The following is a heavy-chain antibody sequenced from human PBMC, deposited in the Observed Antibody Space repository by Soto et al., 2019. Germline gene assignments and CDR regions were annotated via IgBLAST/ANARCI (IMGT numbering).Heavy chain of an antibody. Sequence: EFPYSKSYVDWFNKTPGKGLEWVAVISGSEDNIHYADSVKGRFTISRDNSMNTLYLQMSSLRAEDTAVYYCVKGYGARKPNSESPRYYGMDVWGQGTTVPVSS. D-gene: IGHD7-27*01. CDR2: ISGSEDNI. J-gene: IGHJ6*02. CDR3: VKGYGARKPNSESPRYYGMDV. CDR1: EFPYSKSY. V-gene: IGHV3-23*01.